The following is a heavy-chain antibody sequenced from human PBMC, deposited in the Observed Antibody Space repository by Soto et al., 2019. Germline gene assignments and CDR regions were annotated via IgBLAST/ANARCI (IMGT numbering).Heavy chain of an antibody. J-gene: IGHJ4*02. Sequence: SVKVSCKASGGTFSSYAISWVRQAPGQGLEWMGGIIPIFGTANYAQKFQGRVTITADESTSTAYMELSSLRSEDTAVYYCARGLYSSSWYSAFDYWGQRTLVTVSS. CDR1: GGTFSSYA. CDR3: ARGLYSSSWYSAFDY. V-gene: IGHV1-69*13. CDR2: IIPIFGTA. D-gene: IGHD6-13*01.